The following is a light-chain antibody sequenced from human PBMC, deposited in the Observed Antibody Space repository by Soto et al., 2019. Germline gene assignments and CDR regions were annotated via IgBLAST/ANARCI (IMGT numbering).Light chain of an antibody. J-gene: IGKJ4*01. CDR3: MQAVQNPLT. Sequence: DVVMTQSPLSLSVTPGEPASISCRSSQSLLHSNGYNYLDWYLQKPGQSPQVLIYLGSNRASGVPDRFSGGGSGTDFTLKISRVEAEDVGVYYCMQAVQNPLTFGGGTKVEIK. CDR2: LGS. V-gene: IGKV2-28*01. CDR1: QSLLHSNGYNY.